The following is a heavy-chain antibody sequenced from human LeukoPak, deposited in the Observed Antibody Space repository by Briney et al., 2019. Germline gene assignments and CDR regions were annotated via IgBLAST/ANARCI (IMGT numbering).Heavy chain of an antibody. D-gene: IGHD5-12*01. CDR3: ARDKAWLDP. J-gene: IGHJ5*02. V-gene: IGHV4-4*07. Sequence: PSETLSLTCTVSGGSMGSYYWAWLRQPAGKGLEWIGRIYSAGTTTYNPALKSRVTMSIDMSKNQFSLTLRSMTAADTAVYYCARDKAWLDPWGQGTLVTVSP. CDR1: GGSMGSYY. CDR2: IYSAGTT.